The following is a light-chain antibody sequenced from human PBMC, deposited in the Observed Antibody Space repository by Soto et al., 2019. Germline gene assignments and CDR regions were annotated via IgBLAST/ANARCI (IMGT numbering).Light chain of an antibody. V-gene: IGKV1-27*01. CDR1: QGISTY. CDR3: QKYNSAPQT. J-gene: IGKJ3*01. Sequence: DIQMTQSPSSLSASVGDRVTITCRASQGISTYLAWYQQKPGKVPKLLIYEASSLQSGVPSRFSGSGSGTDFTLTISSLQPEDAATYYCQKYNSAPQTFGPGTKEDI. CDR2: EAS.